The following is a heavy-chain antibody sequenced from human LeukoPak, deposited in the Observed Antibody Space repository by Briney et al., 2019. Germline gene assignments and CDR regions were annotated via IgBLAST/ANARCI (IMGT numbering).Heavy chain of an antibody. CDR2: IRYDGSNK. J-gene: IGHJ3*02. CDR1: GFTFNNYG. CDR3: AREWFGELYDAFDI. D-gene: IGHD3-10*01. V-gene: IGHV3-30*02. Sequence: GGSLRLSCAASGFTFNNYGMHWVRQAPRKGLEWVTFIRYDGSNKYYADSVKGRFTVSRDNFKNTLYLQMNSLRAEDTAVYYCAREWFGELYDAFDIWGQGTMVTVSS.